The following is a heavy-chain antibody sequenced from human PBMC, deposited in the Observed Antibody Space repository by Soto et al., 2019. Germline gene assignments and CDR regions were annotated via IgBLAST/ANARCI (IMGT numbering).Heavy chain of an antibody. CDR3: AKDVVDDSSGYLYSFDY. D-gene: IGHD3-22*01. CDR1: GFTFSSYA. J-gene: IGHJ4*02. CDR2: ISGSGGST. Sequence: EVQLLESGGGLVQPGGSLRLSCAASGFTFSSYAMSWVRQAPGKGLEWVSAISGSGGSTYYADSVKGRFTISRDNCKNTRYRQSNSLRAENTAVNYWAKDVVDDSSGYLYSFDYWGQGTLVTVSS. V-gene: IGHV3-23*01.